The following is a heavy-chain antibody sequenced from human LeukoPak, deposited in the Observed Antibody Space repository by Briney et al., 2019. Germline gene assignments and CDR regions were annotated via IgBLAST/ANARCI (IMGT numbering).Heavy chain of an antibody. CDR1: GGSFSGYY. J-gene: IGHJ4*02. Sequence: SETLSLTCAVYGGSFSGYYWSWIRQPPGKGLEWIGEINHSGSTNYNPSLKSRVTISVDTSKNQFSLKLSSVTAADTAVYYCARHQYYDYVWGSYRYTDEKGYFDYWGQGTLVTVSS. CDR2: INHSGST. V-gene: IGHV4-34*01. CDR3: ARHQYYDYVWGSYRYTDEKGYFDY. D-gene: IGHD3-16*02.